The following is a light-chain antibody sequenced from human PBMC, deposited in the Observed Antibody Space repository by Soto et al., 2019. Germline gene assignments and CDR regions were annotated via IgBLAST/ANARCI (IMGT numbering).Light chain of an antibody. Sequence: DIRLHQSPSFLSASVGDRVTITCRSSQGISSYLARYQQKPGKAPNLLIYTPSTLQSGVPSRFSGSASGTEFSLTVSSPEPEDFATYYGQQLNCYPLSFDGGTKVEIK. CDR2: TPS. J-gene: IGKJ4*01. CDR1: QGISSY. CDR3: QQLNCYPLS. V-gene: IGKV1-9*01.